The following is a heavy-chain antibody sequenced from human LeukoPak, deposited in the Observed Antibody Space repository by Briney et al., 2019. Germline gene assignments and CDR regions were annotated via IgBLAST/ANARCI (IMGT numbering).Heavy chain of an antibody. CDR2: INPNSGGT. J-gene: IGHJ4*02. V-gene: IGHV1-2*02. Sequence: GASVKVSCKASGGTFNSYSISWVRQAPGQGLEWMGWINPNSGGTNYAQKFQGRVTMTRDTSISTAYMELSRLRSDDTAVYYCARERFWLWGQGTLVTVSS. D-gene: IGHD3-10*01. CDR3: ARERFWL. CDR1: GGTFNSYS.